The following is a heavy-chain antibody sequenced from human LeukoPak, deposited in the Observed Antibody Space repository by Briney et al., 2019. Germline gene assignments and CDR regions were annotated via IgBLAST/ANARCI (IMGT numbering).Heavy chain of an antibody. V-gene: IGHV3-21*04. CDR2: ISSSSSYI. CDR1: GFTFSSYS. J-gene: IGHJ6*02. D-gene: IGHD5-12*01. CDR3: ARGSGHDRVYYYGMDV. Sequence: GGSLRLSCAASGFTFSSYSMNWVRQAPGKGLEWVSSISSSSSYIYYADSVKGRFTISRDDAKNSLYLQMNSLRVDDTAVYYCARGSGHDRVYYYGMDVWGQGTTVTVSS.